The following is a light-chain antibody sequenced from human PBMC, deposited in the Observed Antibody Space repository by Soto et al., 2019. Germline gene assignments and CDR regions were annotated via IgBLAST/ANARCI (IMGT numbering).Light chain of an antibody. J-gene: IGKJ1*01. CDR2: GAS. CDR1: QSVSSSY. V-gene: IGKV3-20*01. CDR3: QQYGSSPSET. Sequence: EIVLTQSPGTLSLSPGERATLSCRASQSVSSSYLAWYRQQPGQARRLLIYGASSRATGIPDRFSGSGSGTDFTLTISRLEPEDFAVYYCQQYGSSPSETFGQGTKVDIK.